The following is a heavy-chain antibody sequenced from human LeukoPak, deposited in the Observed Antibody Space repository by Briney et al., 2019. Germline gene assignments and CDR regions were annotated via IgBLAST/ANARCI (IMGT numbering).Heavy chain of an antibody. CDR1: GFTFSSYA. J-gene: IGHJ3*02. Sequence: GGSLRLSCAASGFTFSSYAMSWVRQAPGKGLGWVSAISGSGGSTYYADSVKGRFTISRDNSKNTLYLQMNSLRAEDTAVYYCAVAWSGYLLIWGQGTMVTVSS. CDR3: AVAWSGYLLI. D-gene: IGHD3-3*01. V-gene: IGHV3-23*01. CDR2: ISGSGGST.